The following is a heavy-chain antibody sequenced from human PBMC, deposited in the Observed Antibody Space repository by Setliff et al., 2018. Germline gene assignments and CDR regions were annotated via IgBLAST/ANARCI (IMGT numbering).Heavy chain of an antibody. D-gene: IGHD3-3*01. CDR1: GYTFTVYT. Sequence: ASVKVSCKVSGYTFTVYTMNWVRQAPGQGLEWMGWISAYNGNTNYAQKLQGRVTITRDTSASTAYMELSSLRSEDTAVYYCARDTYIGDFWSGYYIQGRFDPWGQGTLVTVSS. CDR3: ARDTYIGDFWSGYYIQGRFDP. CDR2: ISAYNGNT. V-gene: IGHV1-3*01. J-gene: IGHJ5*02.